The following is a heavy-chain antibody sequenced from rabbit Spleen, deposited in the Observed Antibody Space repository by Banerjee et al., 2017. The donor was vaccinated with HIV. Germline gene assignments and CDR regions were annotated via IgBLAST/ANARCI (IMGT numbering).Heavy chain of an antibody. CDR3: ARDAAGREDFNL. D-gene: IGHD4-2*01. CDR1: GLDFGSSYW. V-gene: IGHV1S40*01. CDR2: IDAGSRGVL. Sequence: QSLEESGGGLVQPEGSLTLTCTASGLDFGSSYWMCWVRQAPGKGLEWIACIDAGSRGVLQYASWARGRFTVSKTSSTTVTLQMTSLTAADTATYFCARDAAGREDFNLWGPGTLVTVS. J-gene: IGHJ4*01.